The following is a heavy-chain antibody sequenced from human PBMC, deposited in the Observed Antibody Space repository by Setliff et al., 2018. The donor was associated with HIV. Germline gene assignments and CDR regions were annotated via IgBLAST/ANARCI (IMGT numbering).Heavy chain of an antibody. CDR1: GFTFSSYA. Sequence: GGSLILSCAASGFTFSSYAMSWVRQTPEKGLEWVSIITSGGSTYYADSAKGRFIISRDNSQNTLYLQMNSLRADDTAIYYCAKGFRPVDTALVSGPTYWGQGIRVTVSS. CDR2: ITSGGST. V-gene: IGHV3-23*01. CDR3: AKGFRPVDTALVSGPTY. J-gene: IGHJ4*02. D-gene: IGHD5-18*01.